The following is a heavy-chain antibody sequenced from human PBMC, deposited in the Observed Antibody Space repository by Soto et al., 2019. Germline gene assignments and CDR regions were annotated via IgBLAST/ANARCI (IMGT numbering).Heavy chain of an antibody. D-gene: IGHD1-1*01. CDR1: GFTFSSYA. CDR2: IWHDGSNE. V-gene: IGHV3-33*01. J-gene: IGHJ6*02. CDR3: ARGTPSYGMDV. Sequence: GGALRLSCAASGFTFSSYAMQWVRQAPGKGLEWVAVIWHDGSNEFYADSVKGRFTISRDNSKNTLYLQMNSLRAEDTAVYYCARGTPSYGMDVWGQGTTVTVSS.